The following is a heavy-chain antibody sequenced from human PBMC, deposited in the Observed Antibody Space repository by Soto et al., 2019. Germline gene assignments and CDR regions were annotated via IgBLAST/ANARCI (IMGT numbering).Heavy chain of an antibody. Sequence: QVQLQESGPGLLKTSETLSLTCTVSGGSLRSGSYYWSWIRQPPGKGLEWIGYIYHGGATTYNASLKSRVTISVYTSKNQFFMKGNSVTAADTTVYFCARDSSGRHDYWVQGTPVTVSS. V-gene: IGHV4-61*01. J-gene: IGHJ4*02. D-gene: IGHD3-22*01. CDR3: ARDSSGRHDY. CDR2: IYHGGAT. CDR1: GGSLRSGSYY.